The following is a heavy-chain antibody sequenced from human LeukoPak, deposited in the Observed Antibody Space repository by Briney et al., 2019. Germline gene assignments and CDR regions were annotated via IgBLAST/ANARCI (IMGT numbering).Heavy chain of an antibody. CDR2: ISGSGGST. J-gene: IGHJ4*02. Sequence: PGGSLRLSCAASGFTFSSYAMSWVRQAPGKGLEWVSAISGSGGSTYYADSVKGRFTISRDNSKNTLYLQMSSLRAEDTAVYYCAKDGYSYGYADFDYWGQGTLVTVSS. CDR1: GFTFSSYA. CDR3: AKDGYSYGYADFDY. V-gene: IGHV3-23*01. D-gene: IGHD5-18*01.